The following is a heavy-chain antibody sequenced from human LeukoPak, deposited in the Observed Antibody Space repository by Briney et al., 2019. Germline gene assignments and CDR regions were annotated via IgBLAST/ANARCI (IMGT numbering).Heavy chain of an antibody. Sequence: ASVKVSCKASGYTFTGYYMNWVRQAPGQGLEWMGWINPNSGGTNYAQKFQGRVTMTRDTSISTAYMELSRLRSDDTAVYYCARDRSGDGYCSGGSCYSGRDYWGQGTLVTVSS. D-gene: IGHD2-15*01. V-gene: IGHV1-2*02. CDR1: GYTFTGYY. CDR3: ARDRSGDGYCSGGSCYSGRDY. J-gene: IGHJ4*02. CDR2: INPNSGGT.